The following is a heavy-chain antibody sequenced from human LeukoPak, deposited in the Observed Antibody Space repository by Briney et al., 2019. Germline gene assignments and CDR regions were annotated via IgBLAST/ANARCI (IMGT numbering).Heavy chain of an antibody. J-gene: IGHJ4*02. CDR1: GFTFSGSA. D-gene: IGHD4-11*01. V-gene: IGHV3-23*01. Sequence: GGSLRLSCAASGFTFSGSAMHWVRQAPGKGLEWVSTINGGGVNTHYADSVGGRFTISRDNSKNTLFLQMNSLRDEDTAVYYCAKDLYSNYGPADYWGQGNLVTVSS. CDR3: AKDLYSNYGPADY. CDR2: INGGGVNT.